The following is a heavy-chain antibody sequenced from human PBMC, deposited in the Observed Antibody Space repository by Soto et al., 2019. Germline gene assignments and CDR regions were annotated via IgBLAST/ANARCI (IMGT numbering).Heavy chain of an antibody. CDR1: GYTFTIYY. CDR3: ATSEGYYYGMDV. Sequence: GASVKVSCKASGYTFTIYYMHWVRQAPGQGLEWMGIINPSGGSTSYAQKFQGRVTMTRDTSTSTVYMELSSLRSEDTAVYYCATSEGYYYGMDVWGQGTTVSVSS. J-gene: IGHJ6*02. V-gene: IGHV1-46*01. CDR2: INPSGGST.